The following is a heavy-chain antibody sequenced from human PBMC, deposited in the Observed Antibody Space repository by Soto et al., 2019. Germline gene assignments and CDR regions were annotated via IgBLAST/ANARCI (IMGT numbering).Heavy chain of an antibody. D-gene: IGHD1-1*01. V-gene: IGHV1-18*01. CDR1: GYTFTSYG. Sequence: QVHLVQSGAEVKKPGASVKVSCKASGYTFTSYGITWVRQAPGQGLEWMGWISAHNGNTDYAQKLQGRVIVTRDTSPSTAYMELRSLRCDDTAVYYCARGRYGDYWGQGALVTVSS. CDR3: ARGRYGDY. CDR2: ISAHNGNT. J-gene: IGHJ4*02.